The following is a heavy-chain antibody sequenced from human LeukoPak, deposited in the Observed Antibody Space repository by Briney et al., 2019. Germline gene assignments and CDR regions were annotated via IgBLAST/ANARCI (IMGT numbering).Heavy chain of an antibody. CDR3: AKDSQLWFHDRYYFDC. Sequence: GGSLRLSCATSGFTFGNYAMSWVRQAPGKGLEWVSGINGRGSGTYYADSVRGRFTISSDSSKNTLYPQMNTLRAEDTAIYYCAKDSQLWFHDRYYFDCWGQGILVTVSS. V-gene: IGHV3-23*01. J-gene: IGHJ4*02. CDR1: GFTFGNYA. D-gene: IGHD5-18*01. CDR2: INGRGSGT.